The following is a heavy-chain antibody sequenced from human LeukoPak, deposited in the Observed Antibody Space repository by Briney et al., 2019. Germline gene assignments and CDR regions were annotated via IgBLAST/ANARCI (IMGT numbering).Heavy chain of an antibody. D-gene: IGHD3-16*01. CDR3: ARSGGHTFES. CDR2: IYRSGTP. CDR1: GFTVSNNY. Sequence: PGGSLRLSCAASGFTVSNNYMSWVRQAPGKGLDWVSTIYRSGTPHYADSVKGRFTISRDNSKNTLYLQMNSLRAEDTAVYFCARSGGHTFESWGQGTLVTVSS. J-gene: IGHJ5*01. V-gene: IGHV3-66*01.